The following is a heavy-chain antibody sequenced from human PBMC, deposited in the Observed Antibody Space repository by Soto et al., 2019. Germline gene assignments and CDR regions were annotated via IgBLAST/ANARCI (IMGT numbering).Heavy chain of an antibody. D-gene: IGHD2-21*01. CDR1: GFTFSNYW. CDR3: LRAPIDLWFRFDV. J-gene: IGHJ4*02. CDR2: IKPDGSDA. V-gene: IGHV3-74*01. Sequence: EVQLAESGGDLVQPGGSLRLSCEGSGFTFSNYWIHWVRQVPGKGLLWVSRIKPDGSDANYADSVKGRFTISRDNAKNKVYLQMDSLRADDTSIYYCLRAPIDLWFRFDVWGPGTLVTVSS.